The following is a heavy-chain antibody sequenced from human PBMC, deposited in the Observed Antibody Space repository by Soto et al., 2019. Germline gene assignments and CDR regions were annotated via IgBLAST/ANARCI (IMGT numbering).Heavy chain of an antibody. V-gene: IGHV3-33*01. CDR1: GFTFSSYG. J-gene: IGHJ6*02. Sequence: GGSLRLSCAASGFTFSSYGMHWVRQAPGKGLEWVAVIWYDGSNKYYADSVKGRFTISRDNSKNTLYLQMNSLRAEDTAVYYCARDPSGSDYYDSSGYYHLFYYYGMDVWGQGTTVTVSS. D-gene: IGHD3-22*01. CDR3: ARDPSGSDYYDSSGYYHLFYYYGMDV. CDR2: IWYDGSNK.